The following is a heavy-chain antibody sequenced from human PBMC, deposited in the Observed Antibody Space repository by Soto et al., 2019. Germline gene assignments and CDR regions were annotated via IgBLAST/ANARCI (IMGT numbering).Heavy chain of an antibody. J-gene: IGHJ4*02. D-gene: IGHD6-13*01. CDR3: AKGKQQQLVLLDY. Sequence: WWSLRLSCSASVFTFSSYAMSWVRQAPGKGLEWVSAISGSGGSTYYADSVKGRFTISRDNSKNTLYLQMNSLRAEDTAVYYCAKGKQQQLVLLDYWGQGTLVTVSS. CDR2: ISGSGGST. V-gene: IGHV3-23*01. CDR1: VFTFSSYA.